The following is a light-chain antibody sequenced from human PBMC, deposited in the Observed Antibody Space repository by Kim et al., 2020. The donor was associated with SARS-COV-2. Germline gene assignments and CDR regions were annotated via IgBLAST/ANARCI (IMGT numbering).Light chain of an antibody. CDR3: QQYGSSPPLT. V-gene: IGKV3-20*01. CDR2: GAS. CDR1: QSVSSSY. Sequence: PGERATLSCRDSQSVSSSYLAWYQQKPGQAPRLLIYGASSRATGIPDRFSGSGSGTDFTLTISRLEPEDFAVYYCQQYGSSPPLTFGGGTKVDIK. J-gene: IGKJ4*01.